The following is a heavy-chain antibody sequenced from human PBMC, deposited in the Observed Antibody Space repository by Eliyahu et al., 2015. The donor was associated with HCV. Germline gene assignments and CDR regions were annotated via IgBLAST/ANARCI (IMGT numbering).Heavy chain of an antibody. D-gene: IGHD3-22*01. CDR2: ISSSSSYI. CDR3: ARDYTPTRSDYYDSSGLSWFDP. CDR1: GFTFSSYX. J-gene: IGHJ5*02. Sequence: EVQLVESGGGLVKPGGSLRLSCAASGFTFSSYXMNWVRQAPGKGLEWVSSISSSSSYIYYADSVKGRFTISRDNAKNSLYLQMNTLRAEDTAVYYCARDYTPTRSDYYDSSGLSWFDPWGQGTLVTVSS. V-gene: IGHV3-21*01.